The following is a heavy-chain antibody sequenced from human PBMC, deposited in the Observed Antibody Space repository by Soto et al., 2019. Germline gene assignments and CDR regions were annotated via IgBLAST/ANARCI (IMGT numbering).Heavy chain of an antibody. D-gene: IGHD6-13*01. CDR1: GFTFSSYS. V-gene: IGHV3-21*01. CDR3: ARDSSSSQDAFDI. Sequence: GGSLRLSCAASGFTFSSYSMNWVRQAPGKGLEWVSSISSSSSYIYYADSVKGRFTISRDNAKNSLYLQMNSLRAEDTAVYYCARDSSSSQDAFDIWGQGTMVTVSS. CDR2: ISSSSSYI. J-gene: IGHJ3*02.